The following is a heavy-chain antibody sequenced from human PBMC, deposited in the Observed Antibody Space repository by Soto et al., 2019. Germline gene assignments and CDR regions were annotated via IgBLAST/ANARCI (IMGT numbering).Heavy chain of an antibody. CDR2: IYPGDSDT. D-gene: IGHD5-12*01. CDR1: GYSFTSYW. J-gene: IGHJ4*02. CDR3: ARRVADGALYSGYDYGDY. Sequence: EVQLVQSGAEVKKPGESLKISCKGSGYSFTSYWIGWVRQMPGKGLEWMGIIYPGDSDTRYSPSFQGQVTISADKSISTAYLQWSSLKASDTAMYYCARRVADGALYSGYDYGDYWGQGTLVTVSS. V-gene: IGHV5-51*03.